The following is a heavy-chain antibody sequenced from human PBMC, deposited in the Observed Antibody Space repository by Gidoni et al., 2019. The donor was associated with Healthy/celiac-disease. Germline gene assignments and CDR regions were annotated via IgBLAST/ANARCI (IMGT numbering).Heavy chain of an antibody. D-gene: IGHD3-9*01. CDR1: GYTFTSYY. J-gene: IGHJ6*02. CDR2: INPSGGST. Sequence: QVQLVQSGAEVKKPGASVKVYCKASGYTFTSYYMHWVRQAPGQGLEWMGIINPSGGSTSYAQKFQGRVTMTRDTSTSTVYMELSSLRSEDTAVYYCAREASDILTGLEYYYYYGMDVWGQGTTVTVSS. V-gene: IGHV1-46*01. CDR3: AREASDILTGLEYYYYYGMDV.